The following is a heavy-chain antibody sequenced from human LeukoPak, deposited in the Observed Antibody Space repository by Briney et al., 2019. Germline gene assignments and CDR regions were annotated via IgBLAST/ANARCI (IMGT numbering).Heavy chain of an antibody. CDR1: GYSFTNYW. V-gene: IGHV5-51*01. D-gene: IGHD3-10*01. J-gene: IGHJ4*02. CDR2: MHPGDSVT. CDR3: ARAMYGSNIYYVFDF. Sequence: GESLKISCKGSGYSFTNYWVGWVRQMPGKGLEWMAFMHPGDSVTTYGPSFQGLVTISADKSINTAYLQWSSLKASDTAIYYRARAMYGSNIYYVFDFWGQGTLVTVSS.